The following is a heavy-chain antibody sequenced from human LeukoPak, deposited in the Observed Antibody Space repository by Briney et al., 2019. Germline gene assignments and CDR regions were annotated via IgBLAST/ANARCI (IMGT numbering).Heavy chain of an antibody. V-gene: IGHV4-34*01. D-gene: IGHD5-24*01. Sequence: PSETLSLTCAVYGGSFSGYYWGWIRQPPGKGLEWIGEINHSGDTNYSPSLESRVTISVDTSKNQFSLKLRSVTAADTAVYYCARHRSGWLQSSFDYWGQGTLVAVSS. J-gene: IGHJ4*02. CDR1: GGSFSGYY. CDR2: INHSGDT. CDR3: ARHRSGWLQSSFDY.